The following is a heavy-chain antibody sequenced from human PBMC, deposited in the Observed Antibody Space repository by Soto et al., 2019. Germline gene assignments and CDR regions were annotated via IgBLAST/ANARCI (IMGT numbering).Heavy chain of an antibody. J-gene: IGHJ4*02. CDR3: ARGAAAGTFRYYFDY. CDR1: GGTFISYA. Sequence: SVKVSCKASGGTFISYAISWVRQAPGQGLEWMRGIIPIFGTANYAQKFQGRVTITADESTSTAYMELSSLRSEDTAVYYCARGAAAGTFRYYFDYWGQGTLVTVSS. D-gene: IGHD6-13*01. CDR2: IIPIFGTA. V-gene: IGHV1-69*13.